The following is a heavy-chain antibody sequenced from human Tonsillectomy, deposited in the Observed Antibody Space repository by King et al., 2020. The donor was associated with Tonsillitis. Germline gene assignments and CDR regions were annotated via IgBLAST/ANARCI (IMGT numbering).Heavy chain of an antibody. CDR3: AKEMGGVVVAGAIDY. Sequence: DVQLVESGGGLVQPGGSLRLSCAASRFTFSNYAMSWVRQAPGKGLEWVSAISGSGGSTYYAAYVKGRFTISRDNAKNTLYLQMNSLRAEDTAVYYCAKEMGGVVVAGAIDYWGQGTLVTVSS. CDR2: ISGSGGST. V-gene: IGHV3-23*04. D-gene: IGHD2-2*01. J-gene: IGHJ4*02. CDR1: RFTFSNYA.